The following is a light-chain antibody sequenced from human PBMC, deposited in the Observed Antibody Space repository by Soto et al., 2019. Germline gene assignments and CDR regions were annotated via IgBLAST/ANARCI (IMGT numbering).Light chain of an antibody. Sequence: DIVLTQSPDSLAVSLGERATINCKSSQSVLYSSNNKNYLAWYQQKPGQPPKLLISWASTRESGVPDRFSGSGSGTDFTLTVSRLQAEDMAVYYCQQYYSAPFTFGGGTKVEIK. V-gene: IGKV4-1*01. CDR1: QSVLYSSNNKNY. CDR2: WAS. CDR3: QQYYSAPFT. J-gene: IGKJ4*01.